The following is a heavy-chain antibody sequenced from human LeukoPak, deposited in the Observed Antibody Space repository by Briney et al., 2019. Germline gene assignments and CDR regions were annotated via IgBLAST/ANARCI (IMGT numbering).Heavy chain of an antibody. Sequence: GGSLRLSCAASGFTFSSYAMSWVRQAPGKGLEWVAYIKKTGSETYYVDSVKGRFTITRDNTRNSLFLQMYSLRAEDTAVYFCARDPRGAAGTYGMDVWGQGTTVTVSS. CDR2: IKKTGSET. V-gene: IGHV3-7*01. CDR3: ARDPRGAAGTYGMDV. CDR1: GFTFSSYA. D-gene: IGHD6-13*01. J-gene: IGHJ6*02.